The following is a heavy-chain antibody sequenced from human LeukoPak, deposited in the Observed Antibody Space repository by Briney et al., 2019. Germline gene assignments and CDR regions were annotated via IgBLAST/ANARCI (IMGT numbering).Heavy chain of an antibody. Sequence: ASVKVSCKASGGTFSSYAISWVRQAPGQGLEWMGGIIPIFGTANYAQKFQGRVTITTDESTSTAYMELSSLRSEDTAVYYCARQNIAARDWFYYWGQGTLVTVSS. CDR2: IIPIFGTA. V-gene: IGHV1-69*05. D-gene: IGHD6-6*01. CDR3: ARQNIAARDWFYY. J-gene: IGHJ4*02. CDR1: GGTFSSYA.